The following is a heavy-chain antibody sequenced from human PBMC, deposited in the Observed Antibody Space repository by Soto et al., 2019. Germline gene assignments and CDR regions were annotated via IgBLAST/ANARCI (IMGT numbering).Heavy chain of an antibody. CDR3: ARAIRRYSSNFDY. CDR1: GGTFSSYA. V-gene: IGHV1-69*13. D-gene: IGHD5-18*01. Sequence: SSVKLSCKASGGTFSSYAISWVRQAPGQGLEWMGGIIPMFGTANYAQKFQGRVTITADESTSTAYMELSSLRSEDTAVYYCARAIRRYSSNFDYRCQRNLATDST. CDR2: IIPMFGTA. J-gene: IGHJ4*02.